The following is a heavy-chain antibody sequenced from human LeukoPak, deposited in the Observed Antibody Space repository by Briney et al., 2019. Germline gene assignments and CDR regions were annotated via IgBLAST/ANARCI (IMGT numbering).Heavy chain of an antibody. V-gene: IGHV3-23*01. D-gene: IGHD3-9*01. CDR2: ITGSGSGI. J-gene: IGHJ4*02. CDR3: AKWGDYDVLTGYYVSDY. CDR1: GFTFSNYA. Sequence: GGSLRLSCAASGFTFSNYAMSWVRQAPGKGREWVSAITGSGSGIYYADSMKSRFTISRDNSKNTLYLQINSLRAEDTAVYYCAKWGDYDVLTGYYVSDYWGQGTLVTVSS.